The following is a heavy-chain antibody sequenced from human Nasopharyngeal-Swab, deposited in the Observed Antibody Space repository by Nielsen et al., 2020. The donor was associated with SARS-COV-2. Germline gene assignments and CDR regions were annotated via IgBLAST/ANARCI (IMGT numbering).Heavy chain of an antibody. V-gene: IGHV3-73*01. J-gene: IGHJ4*02. CDR3: TGGVTMARH. Sequence: GESLKISCAASGFTFSGSAMHWVRQASGKGLEWVGRIRSKANSYATAYAASVKGRFTISRDDSKNTAYLQMNSLKTEDTAVYYCTGGVTMARHWGQGTLVPSPQ. CDR2: IRSKANSYAT. D-gene: IGHD3-10*01. CDR1: GFTFSGSA.